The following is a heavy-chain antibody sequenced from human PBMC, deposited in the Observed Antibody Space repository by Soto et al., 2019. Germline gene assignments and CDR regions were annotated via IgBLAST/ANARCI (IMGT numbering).Heavy chain of an antibody. CDR1: GGSVTTGRDF. D-gene: IGHD2-15*01. J-gene: IGHJ4*02. CDR2: IYNSGST. V-gene: IGHV4-61*01. CDR3: ARGGGTYQQFLDY. Sequence: QVQLQESGPRLIKASETLSLSCSVSGGSVTTGRDFWTWIRQPPGKGLEWIGYIYNSGSTKYSPSLKGRVTISVDTSRNQFSLKLTSVTAADTAVYYCARGGGTYQQFLDYWGQGTLVSVSS.